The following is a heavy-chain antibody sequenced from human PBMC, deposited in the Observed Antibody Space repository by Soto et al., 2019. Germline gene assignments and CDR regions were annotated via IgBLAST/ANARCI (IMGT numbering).Heavy chain of an antibody. J-gene: IGHJ4*02. D-gene: IGHD2-21*01. CDR1: GFTFSSFG. CDR3: ARDEQHMGRGYFDY. V-gene: IGHV3-33*01. Sequence: QGQLVESGGGVVQPGRSLRLSCAASGFTFSSFGMLWVRQAPGKGLEWVAVIWPDGSTQYYADSVKGRFTISRDNSKNTLSLQMDSLRAEDTAVYYCARDEQHMGRGYFDYWGQGTLVTVSS. CDR2: IWPDGSTQ.